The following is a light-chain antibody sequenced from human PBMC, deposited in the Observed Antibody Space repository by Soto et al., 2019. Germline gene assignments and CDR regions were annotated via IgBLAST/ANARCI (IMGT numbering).Light chain of an antibody. CDR1: QVIDNY. CDR2: AGS. Sequence: DIQMTQSPSSLSASVGDRVTITCRARQVIDNYLAWYQQQPGKVPRLLIYAGSVLQAGVPPRFNGSGSGTDFTLTISSLQPEDVATYFCQKYNSAPWTFGQGTKVEIK. J-gene: IGKJ1*01. CDR3: QKYNSAPWT. V-gene: IGKV1-27*01.